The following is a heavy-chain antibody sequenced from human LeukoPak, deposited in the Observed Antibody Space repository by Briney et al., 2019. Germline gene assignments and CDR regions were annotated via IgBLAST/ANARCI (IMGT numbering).Heavy chain of an antibody. D-gene: IGHD6-19*01. CDR2: IKSKTDGGTT. V-gene: IGHV3-15*01. CDR3: TTDSMIVAGVFDY. J-gene: IGHJ4*02. CDR1: GITFTNAW. Sequence: GGSLIPSCAASGITFTNAWMSWVRPAPGRGQEWVGRIKSKTDGGTTDYAAPVKGRFTISRDDSKNTLYLQMNSLKTEDTAVYYCTTDSMIVAGVFDYWGQGTLVTVSS.